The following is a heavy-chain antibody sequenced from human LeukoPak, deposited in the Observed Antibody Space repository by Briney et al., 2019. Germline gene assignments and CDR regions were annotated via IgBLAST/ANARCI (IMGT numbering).Heavy chain of an antibody. V-gene: IGHV1-18*01. J-gene: IGHJ4*02. D-gene: IGHD1/OR15-1a*01. CDR2: ISAYNGDT. CDR1: GYTFTSYG. Sequence: ASVKVSCKASGYTFTSYGISWVRQAPGQGLEWMGWISAYNGDTNYAQKLQGRVTMTTDTSTSPAYMELRSLRSDDTAVYYCARYNWNTLFDYWGQGTLVTVSS. CDR3: ARYNWNTLFDY.